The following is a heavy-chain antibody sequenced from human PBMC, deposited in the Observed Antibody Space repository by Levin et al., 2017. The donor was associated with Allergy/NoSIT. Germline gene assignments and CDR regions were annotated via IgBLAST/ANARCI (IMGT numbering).Heavy chain of an antibody. D-gene: IGHD2-8*01. CDR1: GYTFITHS. CDR3: ARRAEGYCTTISCPTPFDH. J-gene: IGHJ4*02. V-gene: IGHV1-3*01. CDR2: INGGNGDT. Sequence: ASVKVSCTASGYTFITHSIHWVRQAPGQRLEWMGWINGGNGDTKHAQKFQGRVTITRDKSAGTAYIELSSLRSEDTAMYYCARRAEGYCTTISCPTPFDHWGQGTLLTVSS.